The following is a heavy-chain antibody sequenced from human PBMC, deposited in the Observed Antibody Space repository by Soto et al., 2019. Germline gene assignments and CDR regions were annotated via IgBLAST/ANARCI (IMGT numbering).Heavy chain of an antibody. CDR3: ARALPGSGGFDY. Sequence: GGSLRLSCAASGFTFSNAWINWVRQAPGKGLEWVGRIKSKTDGGTTDYAEPVKGRFTISRDDSRNTVYLQMNTLRADDTAIYYCARALPGSGGFDYWGQGTLVTVSS. J-gene: IGHJ4*02. CDR2: IKSKTDGGTT. CDR1: GFTFSNAW. V-gene: IGHV3-15*07.